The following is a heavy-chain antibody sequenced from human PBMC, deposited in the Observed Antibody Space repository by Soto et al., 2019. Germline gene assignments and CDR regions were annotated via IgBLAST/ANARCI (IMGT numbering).Heavy chain of an antibody. Sequence: GGSLRLSCAASGFTFSSYSMNWVRQAPGKGLEWVSSISRGSTYIYYADSVKGRFTISRDNAKNSLYLQMNSLRAEDTAVYYCAREKVYSSYQDFDYWGQGTPVTVSS. CDR3: AREKVYSSYQDFDY. V-gene: IGHV3-21*01. D-gene: IGHD6-6*01. J-gene: IGHJ4*02. CDR1: GFTFSSYS. CDR2: ISRGSTYI.